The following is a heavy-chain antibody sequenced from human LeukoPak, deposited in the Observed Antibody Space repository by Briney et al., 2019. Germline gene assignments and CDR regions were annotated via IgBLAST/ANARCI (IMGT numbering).Heavy chain of an antibody. CDR3: ARRIQGMAPYYFDY. CDR2: INSDEGST. V-gene: IGHV3-74*01. J-gene: IGHJ4*02. CDR1: GFTFSSYW. D-gene: IGHD5-24*01. Sequence: PGGSLRLSCTASGFTFSSYWMHWVRQAPGKGLVWVSRINSDEGSTSYADSVKGRFTISRDNAKNTLYLQMNSLRAEDTAVYYCARRIQGMAPYYFDYWGRGTLVTVSS.